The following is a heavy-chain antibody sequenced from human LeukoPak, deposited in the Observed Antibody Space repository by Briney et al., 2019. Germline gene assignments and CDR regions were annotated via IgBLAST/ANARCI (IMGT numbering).Heavy chain of an antibody. Sequence: SVKVSCKASGGTFSSYAISWVRQAPGQGLEWMGGIIPIFGTANYAQKFQGRVTMTEDTSTDTAYMELSSLRSEDTAVYYCAALSLLYYYYGMDVWGRGTTVTVSS. J-gene: IGHJ6*02. CDR3: AALSLLYYYYGMDV. CDR1: GGTFSSYA. V-gene: IGHV1-69*06. D-gene: IGHD2-21*01. CDR2: IIPIFGTA.